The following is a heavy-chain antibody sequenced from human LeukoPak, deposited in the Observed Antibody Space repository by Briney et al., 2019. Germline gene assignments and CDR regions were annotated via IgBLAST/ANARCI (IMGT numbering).Heavy chain of an antibody. D-gene: IGHD3-10*01. V-gene: IGHV3-53*01. CDR2: IYSGGAT. CDR1: GFTVSTNY. CDR3: AKEGYGSAPLYYFDY. J-gene: IGHJ4*02. Sequence: PGGSLRLSCAASGFTVSTNYMSWVRQAPGKGLEWVSVIYSGGATFYTDSVKGRFTISRDNSKNTLYLQMNSLRAEDTAVYYCAKEGYGSAPLYYFDYWGQGTLVTVSS.